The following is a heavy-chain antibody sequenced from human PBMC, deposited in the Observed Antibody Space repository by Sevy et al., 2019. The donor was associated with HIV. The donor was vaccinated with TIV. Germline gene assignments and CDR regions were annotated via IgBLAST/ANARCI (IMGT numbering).Heavy chain of an antibody. CDR2: ISGSGGST. Sequence: VGSLRLSCAASGFTFSSYAMRWVRQAPGKGLEWVSGISGSGGSTYYADSVKGRFTISRDNSKNTLYMQMNSLRAEDTAVYYCAKDGKKRSATGDFDCWGQGTLVTVSS. CDR3: AKDGKKRSATGDFDC. V-gene: IGHV3-23*01. CDR1: GFTFSSYA. D-gene: IGHD1-1*01. J-gene: IGHJ4*02.